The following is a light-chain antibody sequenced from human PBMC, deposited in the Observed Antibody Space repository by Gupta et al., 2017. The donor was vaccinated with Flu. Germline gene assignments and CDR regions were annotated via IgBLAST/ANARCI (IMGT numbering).Light chain of an antibody. CDR2: DVT. J-gene: IGLJ1*01. V-gene: IGLV2-11*01. Sequence: QSAPTQPRSVSGSPGQSVTISCTGSSNVVGGSNRVSWYQQRPGKAPKLILYDVTERPSGVPDRFSGSKSGNTASLTISGLQADDEADYYCSSHAGRVTWVFGTGTTVTVL. CDR1: SNVVGGSNR. CDR3: SSHAGRVTWV.